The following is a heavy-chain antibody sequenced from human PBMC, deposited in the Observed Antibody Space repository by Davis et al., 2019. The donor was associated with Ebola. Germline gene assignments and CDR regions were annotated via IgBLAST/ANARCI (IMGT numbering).Heavy chain of an antibody. CDR3: ARRASMTTVDV. V-gene: IGHV1-18*01. CDR1: GYTFTSYG. J-gene: IGHJ6*04. D-gene: IGHD4-11*01. CDR2: ISAYNGNT. Sequence: ASVKVSCKASGYTFTSYGINWVRQAPGQGLEWMGWISAYNGNTNYAQKFQGRVTMTRNTSISTAYMELSSLRSDDTAIYYCARRASMTTVDVWGKGTTVTVSS.